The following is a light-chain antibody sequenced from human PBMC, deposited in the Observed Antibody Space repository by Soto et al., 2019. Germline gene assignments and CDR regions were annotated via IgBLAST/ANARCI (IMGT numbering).Light chain of an antibody. CDR3: QHYNRYSAA. CDR2: KAS. CDR1: QTISSW. Sequence: DIQMTQSPSTLSGSVGDRVTITCWASQTISSWLAWYQQKPGKAPKLLIYKASTLKSGVPSRFSGSGSWTGFTLTISSLQPDYVATYYCQHYNRYSAAFGQGTKVELK. J-gene: IGKJ1*01. V-gene: IGKV1-5*03.